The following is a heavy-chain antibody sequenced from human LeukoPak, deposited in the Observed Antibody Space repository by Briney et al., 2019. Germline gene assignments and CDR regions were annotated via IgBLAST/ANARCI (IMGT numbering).Heavy chain of an antibody. D-gene: IGHD6-19*01. Sequence: GGSLRLSCAASGFTFSSYAMSWVRQAPGKGLEWVSAISGSGGSTYYADSVKGRFTISRDNSKNTLYLQMNSLRAEDTAVYYCASHSGAMENGMDVWGQGTTVTVSS. J-gene: IGHJ6*02. CDR3: ASHSGAMENGMDV. CDR2: ISGSGGST. V-gene: IGHV3-23*01. CDR1: GFTFSSYA.